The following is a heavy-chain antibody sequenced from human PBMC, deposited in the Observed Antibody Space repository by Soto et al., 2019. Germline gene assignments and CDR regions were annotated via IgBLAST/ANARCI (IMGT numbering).Heavy chain of an antibody. J-gene: IGHJ4*02. V-gene: IGHV3-21*01. CDR2: ISSTTNYI. CDR1: GFTFTRYS. Sequence: GGSLRLSCAASGFTFTRYSMNWVRQAPGKGLEWVSSISSTTNYIYYADSMKGRFTVSRDNAKNSVYLDMNSLSAEDTAVYYCARESEDLTSNFVYWGQGTLVIVSS. CDR3: ARESEDLTSNFVY.